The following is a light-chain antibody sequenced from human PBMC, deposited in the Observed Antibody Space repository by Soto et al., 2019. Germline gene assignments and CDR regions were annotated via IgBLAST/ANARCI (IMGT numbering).Light chain of an antibody. V-gene: IGKV3-11*01. J-gene: IGKJ3*01. CDR3: QKYDSAPFT. CDR2: DAS. Sequence: EIVLTQSPATLSLSPGERATLSCRASQSVSSYLAWYQQKPGQAPRLLIYDASNRATGIPSRFSASGSGTDFTLTISSLQPEDVATYYCQKYDSAPFTFGPGTRLEIK. CDR1: QSVSSY.